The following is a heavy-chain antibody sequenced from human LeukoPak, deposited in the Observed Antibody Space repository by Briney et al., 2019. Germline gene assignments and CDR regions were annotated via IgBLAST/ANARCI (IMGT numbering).Heavy chain of an antibody. J-gene: IGHJ4*02. CDR2: ISGSAGTT. CDR3: AKGALEWSYYFDY. D-gene: IGHD3-3*01. Sequence: GGSLRLSCAASGFTFSSYAMTWVRQAPGKGLESFSAISGSAGTTYYADSVKGRFTISRDNSKNTLYLQMSSLRAEDTAVYYCAKGALEWSYYFDYWGQGILVTVSS. V-gene: IGHV3-23*01. CDR1: GFTFSSYA.